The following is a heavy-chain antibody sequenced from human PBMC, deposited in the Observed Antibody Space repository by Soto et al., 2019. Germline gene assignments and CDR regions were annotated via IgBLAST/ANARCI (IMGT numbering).Heavy chain of an antibody. J-gene: IGHJ4*02. D-gene: IGHD3-10*01. CDR1: EGTFNRYT. V-gene: IGHV1-69*02. Sequence: QVQLVQSGAEVKKPGSSVRVSCSASEGTFNRYTINWVRQAPGQRLEWVGRVNPIVGMSSSASKFQGRVRIFADKSTSTAYMPLTSLKSEDTAVYYCATTYGSGSAHFDSWGQGTLVTVS. CDR2: VNPIVGMS. CDR3: ATTYGSGSAHFDS.